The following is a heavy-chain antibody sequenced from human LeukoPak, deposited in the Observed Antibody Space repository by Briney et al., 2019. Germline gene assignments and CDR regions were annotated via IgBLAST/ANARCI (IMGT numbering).Heavy chain of an antibody. CDR3: ARDALSYDYSWGSYGHLGIDP. V-gene: IGHV1-46*01. CDR2: INPSGGTT. J-gene: IGHJ5*02. Sequence: ASVKVSCKASGYTFTRYYMHWVRLAPGQGLEWMGIINPSGGTTDYAQKFHGRITVTRDTSTSTVYMELTSLTSEDTAVYYCARDALSYDYSWGSYGHLGIDPWGQGTLVTVSS. CDR1: GYTFTRYY. D-gene: IGHD3-16*01.